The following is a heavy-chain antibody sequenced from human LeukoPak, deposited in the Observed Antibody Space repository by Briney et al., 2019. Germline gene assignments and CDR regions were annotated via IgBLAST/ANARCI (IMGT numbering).Heavy chain of an antibody. J-gene: IGHJ3*02. V-gene: IGHV3-23*01. D-gene: IGHD3-10*01. Sequence: GGSLRLSCAASGFTVITSYMSWVRQAPGKGLEWVSAVSGSGDSTYYADSVKGRFTISRDNSKNTLYLHMNSLRAEDTAVYYCAKDGFSVGIWGQGTMVTVSS. CDR2: VSGSGDST. CDR1: GFTVITSY. CDR3: AKDGFSVGI.